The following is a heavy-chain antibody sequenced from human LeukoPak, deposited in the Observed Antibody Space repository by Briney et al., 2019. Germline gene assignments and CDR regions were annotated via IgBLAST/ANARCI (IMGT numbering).Heavy chain of an antibody. CDR2: IYSGGST. CDR3: ARQVSSSWLDY. D-gene: IGHD6-13*01. V-gene: IGHV3-66*04. Sequence: GGSLRLSCAASGFTVSSNYMSWVRQAPGKGLEWVSVIYSGGSTYCADSVKGRFTISRDNSKNTLYLQMNSLRAEDTAVYYCARQVSSSWLDYWGQGTLVTVSS. J-gene: IGHJ4*02. CDR1: GFTVSSNY.